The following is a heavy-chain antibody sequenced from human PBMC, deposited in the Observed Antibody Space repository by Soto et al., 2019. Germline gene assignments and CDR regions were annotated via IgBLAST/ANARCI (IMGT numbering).Heavy chain of an antibody. D-gene: IGHD3-10*01. CDR2: IYYSGST. CDR1: GGSISSYY. CDR3: ARNYGPGYTFDY. V-gene: IGHV4-59*08. J-gene: IGHJ4*02. Sequence: SETLSLTCTVSGGSISSYYWSWIRQPPGKGLEWIGYIYYSGSTNYNPSLKSRVTISVDTSKNQFSLKLSSVTAADTAVYYCARNYGPGYTFDYWGQGTLVTVSS.